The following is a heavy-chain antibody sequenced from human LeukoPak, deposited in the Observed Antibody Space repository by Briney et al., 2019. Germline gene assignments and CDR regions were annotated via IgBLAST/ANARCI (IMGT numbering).Heavy chain of an antibody. Sequence: PGGSLRLSCAASGFTFSSYAMSWVRQAPGKGLEWVSAISGIGGSTYYADSVKGRFTISRDNSKNTLYLQMNSLRAEDTAVYYCAKDYYGSGSYPFDYWGQGTLVTVSS. V-gene: IGHV3-23*01. CDR2: ISGIGGST. D-gene: IGHD3-10*01. CDR1: GFTFSSYA. CDR3: AKDYYGSGSYPFDY. J-gene: IGHJ4*02.